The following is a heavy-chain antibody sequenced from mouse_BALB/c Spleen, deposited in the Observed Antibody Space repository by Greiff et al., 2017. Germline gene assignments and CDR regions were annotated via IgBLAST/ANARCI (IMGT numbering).Heavy chain of an antibody. V-gene: IGHV14-3*02. Sequence: EVQLQQSGAELVKPGASVKLSCTASGFNIKDTYMHWVKQRPEQGLEWIGRIDPANGNTKYDPKFQGKATITADTSSNTAYLQLSSLTSEDTAVYYCAPARFITTVVDPLDYWGQGTTLTVSS. CDR1: GFNIKDTY. J-gene: IGHJ2*01. CDR2: IDPANGNT. D-gene: IGHD1-1*01. CDR3: APARFITTVVDPLDY.